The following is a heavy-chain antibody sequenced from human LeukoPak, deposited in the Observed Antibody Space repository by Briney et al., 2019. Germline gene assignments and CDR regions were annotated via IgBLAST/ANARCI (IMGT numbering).Heavy chain of an antibody. CDR2: IYYSGST. J-gene: IGHJ3*02. D-gene: IGHD2-15*01. Sequence: PSETLSLTCTVSGGSISSYYWSWIRQPPGKGLEWIGCIYYSGSTNYNPSLKSRVRTSVDTSKKQFSLKLSSVTAADTAVYYCARAPRGVVVKSDAFDIWGQGTMVTVSS. CDR3: ARAPRGVVVKSDAFDI. V-gene: IGHV4-59*01. CDR1: GGSISSYY.